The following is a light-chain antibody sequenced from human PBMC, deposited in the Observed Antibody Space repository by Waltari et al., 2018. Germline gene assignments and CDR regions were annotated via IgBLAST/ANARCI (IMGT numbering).Light chain of an antibody. CDR3: LLYYGGARV. V-gene: IGLV7-43*01. CDR2: TTN. CDR1: TETVPSGYN. J-gene: IGLJ3*02. Sequence: QTVVTQEPSLNVSQGGTVTPPYASRTETVPSGYNPNWFQQKPGQAPRALIYTTNNKHSWTPARFSGSLLGGKAALTLSGVQPEDEAEYYCLLYYGGARVFGGGTKLTVL.